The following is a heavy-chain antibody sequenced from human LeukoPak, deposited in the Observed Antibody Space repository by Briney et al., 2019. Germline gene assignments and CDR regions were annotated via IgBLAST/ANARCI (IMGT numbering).Heavy chain of an antibody. CDR2: IYYSGSA. Sequence: SETLSLTCTVSGGSISSYYWSWIRQPPGKGLEWIGHIYYSGSANHNPSLKSRVTISLDTSKNQFSLRLTSVTAADTAVYYCARELGSGTYIVYWGQGTLVTVSS. J-gene: IGHJ4*02. V-gene: IGHV4-59*01. CDR3: ARELGSGTYIVY. D-gene: IGHD3-10*01. CDR1: GGSISSYY.